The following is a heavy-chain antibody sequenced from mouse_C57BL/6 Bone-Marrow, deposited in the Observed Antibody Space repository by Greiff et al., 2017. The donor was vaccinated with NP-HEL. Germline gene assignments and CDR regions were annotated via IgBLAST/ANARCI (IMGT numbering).Heavy chain of an antibody. Sequence: VKLVESGAELMKPGASVKLSCKATGYTFTGYWIEWVKQRPGHGLEWIGEILPGSGSTNYNEKFKGKATFTADTSSNTAYMQLSSLITEDSAIYYCAREGITLYYFDYWGQGTTLTVSS. CDR2: ILPGSGST. D-gene: IGHD1-3*01. CDR3: AREGITLYYFDY. CDR1: GYTFTGYW. V-gene: IGHV1-9*01. J-gene: IGHJ2*01.